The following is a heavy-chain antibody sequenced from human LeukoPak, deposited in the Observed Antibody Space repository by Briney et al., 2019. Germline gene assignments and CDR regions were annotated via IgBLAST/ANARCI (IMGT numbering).Heavy chain of an antibody. CDR3: ARGRISGWTDY. CDR1: GFTFSDYW. J-gene: IGHJ4*02. D-gene: IGHD6-19*01. V-gene: IGHV3-74*01. Sequence: GGSLRLSCAASGFTFSDYWMHWVRLAPGKGLVWVSRIKTDGRSTNYADSVKGRFTISRDNAKNTLYLQMNSLRAEDTAVYYCARGRISGWTDYWGQGTLVTVSS. CDR2: IKTDGRST.